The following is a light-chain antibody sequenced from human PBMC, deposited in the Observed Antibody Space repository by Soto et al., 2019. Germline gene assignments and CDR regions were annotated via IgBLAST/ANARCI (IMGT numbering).Light chain of an antibody. J-gene: IGKJ4*01. V-gene: IGKV3-15*01. CDR1: QSVSSN. CDR2: GAS. Sequence: EIVMTQSPATLSVSPGERATLSCRASQSVSSNLAWYQQKPGQAPRLLIYGASTRATGIPARFSGSGSGTEFTLTISSLQSEDFAVYYCQQHTGPGLTFGGGTKVEIK. CDR3: QQHTGPGLT.